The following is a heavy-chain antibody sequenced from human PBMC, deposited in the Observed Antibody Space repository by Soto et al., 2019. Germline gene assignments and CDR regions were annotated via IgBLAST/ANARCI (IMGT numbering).Heavy chain of an antibody. CDR2: ISGSGGST. CDR3: AKDSRYCSSTSCPVDY. CDR1: GFTFSSYA. D-gene: IGHD2-2*01. V-gene: IGHV3-23*01. Sequence: GGSLRLSCAASGFTFSSYAMSWVRQAPGKGLEWVSAISGSGGSTYYADSVKGRFTISGDNSKNTLYLQMNSLRAEDTAVYYCAKDSRYCSSTSCPVDYWGQGTLVTVSS. J-gene: IGHJ4*02.